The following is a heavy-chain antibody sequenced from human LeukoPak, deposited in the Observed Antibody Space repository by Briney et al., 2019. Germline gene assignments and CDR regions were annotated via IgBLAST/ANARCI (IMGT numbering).Heavy chain of an antibody. V-gene: IGHV1-18*01. CDR1: GYTFTSYG. J-gene: IGHJ4*02. CDR3: ARGPGRYSYGYGSEY. CDR2: ISANNGNT. D-gene: IGHD5-18*01. Sequence: ASVKVSCKASGYTFTSYGISWVRQAPGQGLEWMGWISANNGNTNYVQKLQGRVTMTTDTSTSTAYMELRSLRSDDTAIYYCARGPGRYSYGYGSEYWGQGTLVTVSS.